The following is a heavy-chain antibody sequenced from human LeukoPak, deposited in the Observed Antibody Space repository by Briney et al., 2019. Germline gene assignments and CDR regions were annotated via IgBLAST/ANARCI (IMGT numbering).Heavy chain of an antibody. CDR3: ARDGRRTATQPRGDYDY. CDR1: GFSFNNYG. D-gene: IGHD5-12*01. CDR2: ISSSSNYI. Sequence: GGSLRLSCTASGFSFNNYGMHWVRQAPGKGLEWVSSISSSSNYIYYADSVKGRFTVSRDNARRSLYLQMNSLRAEDTAVYYCARDGRRTATQPRGDYDYWGQGTLVTVSS. J-gene: IGHJ4*02. V-gene: IGHV3-21*01.